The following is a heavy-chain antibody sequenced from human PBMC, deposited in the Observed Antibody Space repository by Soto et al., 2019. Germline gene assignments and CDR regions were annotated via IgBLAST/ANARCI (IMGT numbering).Heavy chain of an antibody. CDR1: GGSISHYY. CDR3: AREQIRDLAGIYYGFDP. V-gene: IGHV4-59*12. J-gene: IGHJ5*02. Sequence: PSETLSLTCTVSGGSISHYYWRWIRQSPGKVLEWIGYIYYSGSTYYNPSLKSRVTISVDTSKNQFSLRLSSVTAADTAVYYCAREQIRDLAGIYYGFDPWGQGTLVTVAA. D-gene: IGHD3-10*01. CDR2: IYYSGST.